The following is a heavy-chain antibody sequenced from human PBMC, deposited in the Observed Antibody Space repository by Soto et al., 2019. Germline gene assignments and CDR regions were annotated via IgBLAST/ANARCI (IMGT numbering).Heavy chain of an antibody. D-gene: IGHD6-13*01. J-gene: IGHJ6*02. CDR3: ARGKAAAHPMDV. Sequence: SETLSLTCSVSGGSISSGDYYWTWIRQPPGKGLEWIGYISYSGSTFYNPSLKRRVTISVDRSKNQFSLKLSSVTAADTAVYYCARGKAAAHPMDVWGQGNTVTVS. CDR2: ISYSGST. V-gene: IGHV4-30-4*01. CDR1: GGSISSGDYY.